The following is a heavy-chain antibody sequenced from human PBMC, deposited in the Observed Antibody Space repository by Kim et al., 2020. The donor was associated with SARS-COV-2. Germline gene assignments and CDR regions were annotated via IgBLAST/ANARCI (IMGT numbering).Heavy chain of an antibody. J-gene: IGHJ4*02. CDR2: VSGSGGST. CDR3: AKGESNNCSFFDY. Sequence: GGSLRLSCAASGFTFSGYAMSWVRQAPGKGPEWVSLVSGSGGSTYHADSVKGRFAISRDNSKKTLYLQMNSLRAEDTALYYCAKGESNNCSFFDYWGQGT. CDR1: GFTFSGYA. V-gene: IGHV3-23*01. D-gene: IGHD1-1*01.